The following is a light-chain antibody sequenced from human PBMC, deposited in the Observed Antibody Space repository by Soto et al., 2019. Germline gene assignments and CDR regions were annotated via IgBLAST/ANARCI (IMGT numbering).Light chain of an antibody. CDR2: AAS. CDR3: QQNFINPRT. J-gene: IGKJ1*01. Sequence: DIHMTQSPSSVSASVGDRVTITCRASQSISIYLNWYQQKPGKAPEVLIFAASNLQSGVPSRFSGSGSGTDFTLTISSLQPEDFATYYCQQNFINPRTFGPGTKVDIK. CDR1: QSISIY. V-gene: IGKV1-39*01.